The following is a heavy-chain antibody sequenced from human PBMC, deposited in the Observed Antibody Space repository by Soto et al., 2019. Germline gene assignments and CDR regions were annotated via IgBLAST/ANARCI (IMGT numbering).Heavy chain of an antibody. D-gene: IGHD6-13*01. Sequence: QVQLVQSGAEVKKPGALVKVSCKASGYTFTSYYMHWVRQAPGQGLEWMGIINPSGGSTSYAQKFQGRVTKTRDTSTSTVYMELSSLRSEDTAVYYCARERISRQQLVRPPGGYWGQGTLVTVSS. CDR2: INPSGGST. CDR3: ARERISRQQLVRPPGGY. V-gene: IGHV1-46*01. CDR1: GYTFTSYY. J-gene: IGHJ4*02.